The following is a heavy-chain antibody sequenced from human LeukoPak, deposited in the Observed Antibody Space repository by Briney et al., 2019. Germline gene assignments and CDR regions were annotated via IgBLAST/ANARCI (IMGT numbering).Heavy chain of an antibody. V-gene: IGHV3-11*01. Sequence: GGSLRLSCAASGFTFSDYYMSWIRQAPGKGLEWVSYISSSGSTIYYADSVKGRFTISGDNAKNSLYLQMNSLRAEDTAVYYCARASHLEVAGCDYWGQGTLVTVSS. CDR2: ISSSGSTI. CDR1: GFTFSDYY. D-gene: IGHD6-19*01. J-gene: IGHJ4*02. CDR3: ARASHLEVAGCDY.